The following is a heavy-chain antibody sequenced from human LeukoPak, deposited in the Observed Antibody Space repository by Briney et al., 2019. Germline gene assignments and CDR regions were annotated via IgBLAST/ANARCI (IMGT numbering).Heavy chain of an antibody. CDR1: GFTFDDYA. J-gene: IGHJ3*02. CDR3: AKDCHYSMKNTFDI. V-gene: IGHV3-9*03. Sequence: PGRSLRLSCAASGFTFDDYAMHWVRQAPGKGLEWVSGISWNSVSIGYADSVKGRFTISRDNAKNSLYLHMNSLRAEDMALYYCAKDCHYSMKNTFDIWGQGTMVTVSS. CDR2: ISWNSVSI. D-gene: IGHD1-26*01.